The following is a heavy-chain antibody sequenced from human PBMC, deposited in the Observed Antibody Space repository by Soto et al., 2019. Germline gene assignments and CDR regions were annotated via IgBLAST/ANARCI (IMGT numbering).Heavy chain of an antibody. CDR1: GGTFSSYA. V-gene: IGHV1-69*01. J-gene: IGHJ4*02. D-gene: IGHD1-26*01. CDR2: IIPIFGTA. CDR3: ARGGRADSGSYQIDY. Sequence: QVQLVQSGAEVKKPGSSVKVSCKASGGTFSSYAISWVRQAPGQGLEWMRGIIPIFGTANYAQKFQGRVTITADESTSTGYMELRSLRSEDTAVYSCARGGRADSGSYQIDYWGQGTLVTVSS.